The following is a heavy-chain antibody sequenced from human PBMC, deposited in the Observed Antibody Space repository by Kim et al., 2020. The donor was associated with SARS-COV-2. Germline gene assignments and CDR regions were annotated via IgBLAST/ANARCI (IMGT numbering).Heavy chain of an antibody. J-gene: IGHJ4*02. V-gene: IGHV4-31*03. CDR1: GGSISSGDYY. CDR3: ARGRSYSGY. CDR2: ISYSGST. Sequence: SETLSLTCTVSGGSISSGDYYWIRIRQDPGKGLEWIGYISYSGSTSYNPSLRSRITISTDASKNQFSLKLSSATAADTAVYYCARGRSYSGYWGRGTHVTHSS.